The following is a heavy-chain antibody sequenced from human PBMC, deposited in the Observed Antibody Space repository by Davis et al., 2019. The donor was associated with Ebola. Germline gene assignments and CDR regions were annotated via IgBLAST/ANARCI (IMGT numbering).Heavy chain of an antibody. V-gene: IGHV1-18*01. CDR3: ARSTYDILIDFDF. CDR1: GYSFKNYA. J-gene: IGHJ4*02. Sequence: AASVKVSCKASGYSFKNYAISWVRQAPGQGLEWMGWISAYNGNTNYAQKVQGRVTMTTDTSTGTAYLDLRSLRSDDTAVYFCARSTYDILIDFDFWGQGTLVTVSS. D-gene: IGHD3-9*01. CDR2: ISAYNGNT.